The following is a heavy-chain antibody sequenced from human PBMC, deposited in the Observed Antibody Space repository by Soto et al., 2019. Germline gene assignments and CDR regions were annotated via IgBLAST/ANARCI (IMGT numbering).Heavy chain of an antibody. Sequence: GSLRLSCAASRFTFSTYEMHWLRQAPGKGLEWVSYISSGGDTVHYADSVKGRFTISRDNTRNSLYLQMNSLRDEDTALYYCVRYCSSTLCNGVATRTFDYWGQGTLVTVSS. CDR2: ISSGGDTV. V-gene: IGHV3-48*03. CDR1: RFTFSTYE. J-gene: IGHJ4*02. D-gene: IGHD2-2*01. CDR3: VRYCSSTLCNGVATRTFDY.